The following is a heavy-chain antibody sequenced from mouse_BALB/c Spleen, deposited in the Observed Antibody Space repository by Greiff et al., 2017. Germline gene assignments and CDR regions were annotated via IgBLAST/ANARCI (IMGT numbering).Heavy chain of an antibody. V-gene: IGHV5-17*02. J-gene: IGHJ2*01. CDR1: GFTFSSFD. CDR2: ISSGGGTI. Sequence: EVLVVESGGGLVQPGGSLKLSCAASGFTFSSFDMHWVRQAPEKGLEWVAYISSGGGTIYYADTVKGRFTISRDNPKNTLFLQMTSLRSEDTAMYYYARVDTYAILDYWGQGTTLTVSS. CDR3: ARVDTYAILDY. D-gene: IGHD5-1-1*01.